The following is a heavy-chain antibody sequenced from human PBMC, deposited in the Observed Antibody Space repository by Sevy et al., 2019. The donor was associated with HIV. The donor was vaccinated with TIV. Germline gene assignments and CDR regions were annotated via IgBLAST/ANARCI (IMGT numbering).Heavy chain of an antibody. CDR3: AKRNCASWREANSDI. CDR2: RSQSGNTA. V-gene: IGHV3-23*01. Sequence: GGSLRLSCAASGFTLDGVALNWVRQAPGKGPEWVACRSQSGNTAYYTDSVRGRFTIARDTSKNMLYVQMNSLRAEDTAMYYGAKRNCASWREANSDIWGQVEMVTVSS. D-gene: IGHD2-2*01. CDR1: GFTLDGVA. J-gene: IGHJ3*02.